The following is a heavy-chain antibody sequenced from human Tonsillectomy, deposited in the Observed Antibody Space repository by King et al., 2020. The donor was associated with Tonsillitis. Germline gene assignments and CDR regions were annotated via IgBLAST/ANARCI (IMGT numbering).Heavy chain of an antibody. J-gene: IGHJ4*02. Sequence: VQLVESGGGVVQPGRSLRLSCAASGFTFSSYAMHWVRQAPGKGLEWVAVISYDGSNKYYADSVKGRFTISRDNSKNTLYLQMNRLRAEDTAVYYCARASRYCSGGSCYLAKFDYWGQGTLVTVSS. D-gene: IGHD2-15*01. CDR1: GFTFSSYA. CDR2: ISYDGSNK. V-gene: IGHV3-30-3*01. CDR3: ARASRYCSGGSCYLAKFDY.